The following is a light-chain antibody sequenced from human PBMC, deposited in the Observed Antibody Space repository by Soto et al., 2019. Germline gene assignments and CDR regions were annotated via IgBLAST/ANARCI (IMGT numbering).Light chain of an antibody. J-gene: IGKJ3*01. Sequence: IVLTQSPATLSLSPGERATLSCRASQSVSSYLAWYQQNTGQAPRLLIYDASNRATGIPARFSGSGSGPDFTLTISSLEPEDFAVYYCQQRSNWPITFGPGTKVDIK. CDR3: QQRSNWPIT. CDR2: DAS. CDR1: QSVSSY. V-gene: IGKV3-11*01.